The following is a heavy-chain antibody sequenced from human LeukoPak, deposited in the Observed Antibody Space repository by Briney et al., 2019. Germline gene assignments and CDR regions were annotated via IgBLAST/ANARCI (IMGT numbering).Heavy chain of an antibody. CDR3: AKDTSLGKYCTNGVCSPFDY. V-gene: IGHV3-23*01. CDR1: GFTFSSYA. CDR2: ISDSGDYT. D-gene: IGHD2-8*01. J-gene: IGHJ4*02. Sequence: PGGSLRLSCAGSGFTFSSYAMSWVRQAPGQGLERVSVISDSGDYTSYADSVRGRFTISRDNSRNTLYLQMISLRPEDTAVYYCAKDTSLGKYCTNGVCSPFDYWGQGTLVTVSS.